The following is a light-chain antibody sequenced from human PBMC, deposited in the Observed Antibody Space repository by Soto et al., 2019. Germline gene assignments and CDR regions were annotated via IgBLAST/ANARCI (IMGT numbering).Light chain of an antibody. Sequence: DIQMTQSPSSLSASVGDRVTITCRASQSISNCLSWFQQKPGQAPKLLIYAASSLQSGVPSRFSGSGSGTDFILTIDSLQPEDFATYYCQQTYSAPATFGQGTKVGVK. CDR3: QQTYSAPAT. J-gene: IGKJ1*01. CDR1: QSISNC. V-gene: IGKV1-39*01. CDR2: AAS.